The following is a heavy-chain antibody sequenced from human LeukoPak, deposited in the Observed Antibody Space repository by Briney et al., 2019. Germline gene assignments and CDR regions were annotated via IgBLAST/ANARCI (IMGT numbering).Heavy chain of an antibody. CDR3: ASHYVWGTQRYIDY. CDR1: GASTGSSTYY. CDR2: IYYTGMT. D-gene: IGHD3-16*02. V-gene: IGHV4-39*01. J-gene: IGHJ4*02. Sequence: PSETLSLTCTVSGASTGSSTYYWGWTRQPPGKGLEWIGTIYYTGMTYYNPSLKSRVNMAEDRSKNQFSLKLTSLTAADTAVYYCASHYVWGTQRYIDYWGQGILVTVSS.